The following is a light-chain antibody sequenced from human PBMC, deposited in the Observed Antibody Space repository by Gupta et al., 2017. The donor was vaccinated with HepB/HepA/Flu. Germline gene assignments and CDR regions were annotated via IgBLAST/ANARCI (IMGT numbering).Light chain of an antibody. Sequence: IQMPQSPSSVSASVGDRVTITCRASQTVSQLAWYQQKPGKAPKLLIYASSSLQSGVPLRFSGSGSGTDFTRTISSLQTEDFATYSCQQANSVPLTFGPGTKVDIK. V-gene: IGKV1-12*01. CDR2: ASS. CDR1: QTVSQ. CDR3: QQANSVPLT. J-gene: IGKJ3*01.